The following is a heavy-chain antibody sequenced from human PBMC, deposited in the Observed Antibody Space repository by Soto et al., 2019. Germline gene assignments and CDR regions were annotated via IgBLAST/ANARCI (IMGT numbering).Heavy chain of an antibody. V-gene: IGHV3-7*01. D-gene: IGHD3-10*01. Sequence: GGSLRLSCAASGFTFSSYWMSWVRQAPGKGLEWVANIKQDGSEKYYVDSVKGRFTISRDNAKNSLYLQMNSLRAEDTAVYYCARDLHDGSGSYYNPYNFFYYYMDVWGKGTTVTVSS. CDR2: IKQDGSEK. J-gene: IGHJ6*03. CDR3: ARDLHDGSGSYYNPYNFFYYYMDV. CDR1: GFTFSSYW.